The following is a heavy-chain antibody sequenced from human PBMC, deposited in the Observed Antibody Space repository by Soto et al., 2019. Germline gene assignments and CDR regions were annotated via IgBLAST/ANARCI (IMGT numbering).Heavy chain of an antibody. CDR1: GGTISSYY. CDR2: IYYSGST. Sequence: SETMSLTSTVSGGTISSYYWSWIRKHPGKGLEWIGYIYYSGSTNYNPSLKSRVTISVDTSKNQFSLKLSSVTAADTAVYYCARGEYQLLSAYYYYMDVWGKGTTVTVSS. J-gene: IGHJ6*03. D-gene: IGHD2-2*01. CDR3: ARGEYQLLSAYYYYMDV. V-gene: IGHV4-59*01.